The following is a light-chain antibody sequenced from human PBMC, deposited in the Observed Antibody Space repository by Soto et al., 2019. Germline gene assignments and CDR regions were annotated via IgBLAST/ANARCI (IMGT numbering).Light chain of an antibody. J-gene: IGKJ1*01. CDR2: GAS. Sequence: ENVLTQSPGTLSLSPGERATLSCRASQSVASSYLASYQQRPGQTPRLLIYGASSSATGIPVRFSGSGSGTDFTLTISRLEPEDFAVYYCQQYGSSPWTFGQGTKVEIK. CDR3: QQYGSSPWT. V-gene: IGKV3-20*01. CDR1: QSVASSY.